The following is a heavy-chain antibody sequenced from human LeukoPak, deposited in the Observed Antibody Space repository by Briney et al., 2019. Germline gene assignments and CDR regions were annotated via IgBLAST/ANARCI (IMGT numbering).Heavy chain of an antibody. CDR1: GGSFSGYY. V-gene: IGHV4-34*01. Sequence: SETLSLTCAVYGGSFSGYYWSWIRQPPGKGLEWIGEINHSGSTNYNPSLKSRVTISADTSKNQFSLKLSSVTAADTAVYYCATTFGGTLPDYWGQGTLVTVSS. CDR2: INHSGST. J-gene: IGHJ4*02. D-gene: IGHD3-16*01. CDR3: ATTFGGTLPDY.